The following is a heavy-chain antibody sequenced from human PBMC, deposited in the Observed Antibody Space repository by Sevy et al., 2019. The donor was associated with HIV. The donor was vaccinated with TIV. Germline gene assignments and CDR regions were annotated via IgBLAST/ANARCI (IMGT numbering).Heavy chain of an antibody. J-gene: IGHJ4*02. CDR3: ASPFLYSNAPEADY. Sequence: ASLKVSCKASGYNIKNYAINWVRQAPGQGLEWMGWINTNTGNPTYAQAFKGRFVFSLDTSVSTAYLQITSLEAEDTAIYFCASPFLYSNAPEADYWGQGTLVTVSS. CDR1: GYNIKNYA. D-gene: IGHD5-18*01. V-gene: IGHV7-4-1*02. CDR2: INTNTGNP.